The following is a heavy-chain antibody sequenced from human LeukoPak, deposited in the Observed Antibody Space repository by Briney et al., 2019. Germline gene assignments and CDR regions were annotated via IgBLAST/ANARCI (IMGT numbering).Heavy chain of an antibody. CDR3: ARVSTYYDFWSGYSDFDY. CDR2: INPNSGGT. CDR1: GYTFTGYY. V-gene: IGHV1-2*06. J-gene: IGHJ4*02. D-gene: IGHD3-3*01. Sequence: ASVKVSCKASGYTFTGYYMHWVRQAPGQGLEWMGRINPNSGGTNYAQKFQGRVTMTRDTSISTAYMELSRLRSDDTAVYYCARVSTYYDFWSGYSDFDYWGQGTLVTVSS.